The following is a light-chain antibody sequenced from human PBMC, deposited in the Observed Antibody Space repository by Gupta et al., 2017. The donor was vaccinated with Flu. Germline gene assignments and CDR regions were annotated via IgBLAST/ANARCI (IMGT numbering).Light chain of an antibody. Sequence: QLTPSPSTLSASVGDRVTITCRASQDINRWKAWHQQKPGKAPNLLIYKASTLNNGLPSGISSSASAADFTLSISMRPPGDFATYYSQQEKNFPWTFGQGTKLDIK. V-gene: IGKV1-5*03. J-gene: IGKJ1*01. CDR3: QQEKNFPWT. CDR2: KAS. CDR1: QDINRW.